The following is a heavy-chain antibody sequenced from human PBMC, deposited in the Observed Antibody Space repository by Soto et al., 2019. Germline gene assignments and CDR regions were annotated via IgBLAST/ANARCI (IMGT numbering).Heavy chain of an antibody. V-gene: IGHV4-30-2*01. CDR1: GGSISSGCYS. CDR3: ASFAGHSSSWYLDSYYFDY. CDR2: MYHSGST. J-gene: IGHJ4*02. D-gene: IGHD6-13*01. Sequence: PSETLSLTRAFSGGSISSGCYSWSLVRQPPGKGLEWIGYMYHSGSTYYNPSLKSRVTISIDRSKNQFSLKLSSVTAADTAVYYCASFAGHSSSWYLDSYYFDYWGQGTLVTVSS.